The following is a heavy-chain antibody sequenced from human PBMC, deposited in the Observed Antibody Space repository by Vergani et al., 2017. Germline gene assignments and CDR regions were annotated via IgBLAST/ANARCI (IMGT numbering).Heavy chain of an antibody. J-gene: IGHJ5*02. CDR2: VKSDGNSA. Sequence: EVQLVESGGGLVQPGGSLRLSCAASGFTLGQYWMHWVRQTPGTGLEWVSRVKSDGNSAMYADSVKGRFTISRDNSKNTLYLELKSLRVEDTAVYYCGRARCGGFCFMSNWLDTWGQGTLVSVSS. V-gene: IGHV3-74*03. CDR3: GRARCGGFCFMSNWLDT. CDR1: GFTLGQYW. D-gene: IGHD2-15*01.